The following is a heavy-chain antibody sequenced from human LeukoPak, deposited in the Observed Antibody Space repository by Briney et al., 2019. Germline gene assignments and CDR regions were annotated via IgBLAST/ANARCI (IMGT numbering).Heavy chain of an antibody. CDR3: AKDAPWDRIAVAPMF. D-gene: IGHD6-19*01. J-gene: IGHJ4*02. CDR1: GFAFSDSW. V-gene: IGHV3-23*01. CDR2: ISGSGGST. Sequence: KPGGSLRLSCAASGFAFSDSWMTWIRQAPGKGLEWVSAISGSGGSTYYADSVKGRFTISRDNSKNTLYLQMNSLRAEDTAVYYCAKDAPWDRIAVAPMFWGQGTLVTVSS.